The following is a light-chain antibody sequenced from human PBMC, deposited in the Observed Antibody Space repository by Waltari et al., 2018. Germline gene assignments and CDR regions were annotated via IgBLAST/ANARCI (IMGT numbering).Light chain of an antibody. Sequence: QSVLTQPPAVSRAAWQRVTITCTESSSDIWAHYDVHWYRQLPGTAPNLLIYGHNNRPTGVPARLSGSRSGTSASLAITGLQAEDEADYYCQSSDSGLSGWVFGGGTKLTVL. CDR2: GHN. J-gene: IGLJ3*02. V-gene: IGLV1-40*01. CDR1: SSDIWAHYD. CDR3: QSSDSGLSGWV.